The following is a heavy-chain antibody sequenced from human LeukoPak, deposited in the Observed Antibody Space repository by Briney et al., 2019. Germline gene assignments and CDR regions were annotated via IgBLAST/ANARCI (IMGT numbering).Heavy chain of an antibody. D-gene: IGHD3-16*02. V-gene: IGHV1-46*01. J-gene: IGHJ5*02. CDR3: ARDNSVGDIAWWFDP. CDR1: GYSFTSHY. CDR2: INPSGSST. Sequence: GASVKVSCKSSGYSFTSHYMHWVRQAPGQGLEWMGLINPSGSSTLYAQKFQGRVTMTRDMSTTTDYMELSSLRHEDTAVYYCARDNSVGDIAWWFDPWGQGTLVTVSS.